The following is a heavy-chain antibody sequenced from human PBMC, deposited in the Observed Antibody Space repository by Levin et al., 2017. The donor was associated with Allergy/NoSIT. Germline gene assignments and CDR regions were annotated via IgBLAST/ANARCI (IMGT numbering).Heavy chain of an antibody. D-gene: IGHD2-15*01. Sequence: GGSLRLSCAASGFTFSSYAMHWVRQAPGKGLEWVAVISYDGSNKYYADSVKGRFTISRDNSKNTLYLQMNSLRAEDTAVYDCARGGVAPYYYYYMDVWGKGTTVTVSS. CDR2: ISYDGSNK. V-gene: IGHV3-30-3*01. CDR1: GFTFSSYA. J-gene: IGHJ6*03. CDR3: ARGGVAPYYYYYMDV.